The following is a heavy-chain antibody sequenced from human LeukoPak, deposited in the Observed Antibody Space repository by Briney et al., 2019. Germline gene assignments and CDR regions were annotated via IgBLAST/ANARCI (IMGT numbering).Heavy chain of an antibody. D-gene: IGHD1-26*01. Sequence: GESLKISCKGPGYSFTSYWIGWVRQMPGKGLEWMGIIYPGDSDTRYSPSFQGQVTISADKSISTAYLQWSSLKASDTAMYYCARLGYDMYGSSFFDYWGQGTLVTVSS. CDR2: IYPGDSDT. J-gene: IGHJ4*02. CDR3: ARLGYDMYGSSFFDY. V-gene: IGHV5-51*01. CDR1: GYSFTSYW.